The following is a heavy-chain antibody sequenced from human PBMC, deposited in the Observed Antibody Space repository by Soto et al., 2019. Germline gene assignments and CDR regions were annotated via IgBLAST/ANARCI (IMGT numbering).Heavy chain of an antibody. J-gene: IGHJ3*02. CDR3: AKDQVSSAAFDI. D-gene: IGHD6-6*01. Sequence: GGSLRLSCAASGFTFSSYGMHWVRQAPGKGLEWVAVISYDGSNKYYADSVKGRFTISRDNSKNTLYLQMNSLRAEDTAVYYCAKDQVSSAAFDIWGQAPMVTVSS. V-gene: IGHV3-30*18. CDR2: ISYDGSNK. CDR1: GFTFSSYG.